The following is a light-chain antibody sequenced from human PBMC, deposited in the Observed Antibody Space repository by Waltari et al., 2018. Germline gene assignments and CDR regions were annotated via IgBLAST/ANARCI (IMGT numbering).Light chain of an antibody. CDR1: RSDVGGYKY. CDR3: SSYTSSTVV. Sequence: QSALTQPASVSGSPGQSITISCTGTRSDVGGYKYVSWYQQHPGKSPKLLIYDVSNRPSGVSNRCSGSKSGNTASRTISGLQAADEADYYCSSYTSSTVVFGGGTKLAVL. CDR2: DVS. J-gene: IGLJ3*02. V-gene: IGLV2-14*03.